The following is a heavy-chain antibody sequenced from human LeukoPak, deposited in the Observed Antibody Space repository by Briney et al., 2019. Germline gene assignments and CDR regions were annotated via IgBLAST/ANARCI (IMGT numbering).Heavy chain of an antibody. J-gene: IGHJ6*02. CDR1: GFTFSSFW. CDR3: VRWDLRYCSDPSCYIDHYGMDV. D-gene: IGHD2-2*01. V-gene: IGHV3-7*03. Sequence: GGSLRLSCAASGFTFSSFWMSWVRQAPGKGLEWVANIKRDGSEKQYVDSVKGRFSISRDNAKNSLYLQMNSLRVEDTAVYYCVRWDLRYCSDPSCYIDHYGMDVWGQGTTVIVSS. CDR2: IKRDGSEK.